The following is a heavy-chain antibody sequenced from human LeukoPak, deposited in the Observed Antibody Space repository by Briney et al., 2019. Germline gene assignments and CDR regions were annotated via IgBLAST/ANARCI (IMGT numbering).Heavy chain of an antibody. CDR1: GGSISSSSYY. D-gene: IGHD4-17*01. Sequence: SETLSLTCTVSGGSISSSSYYWGWIRQPPGKGLEWIGSIYYSGSTYYNPSLKSRVTISVDTSKNQFSLKLSSVTAADTAVYYCAKGPGPTVTPRYFDYWGQGTLVTVSS. J-gene: IGHJ4*02. CDR2: IYYSGST. V-gene: IGHV4-39*07. CDR3: AKGPGPTVTPRYFDY.